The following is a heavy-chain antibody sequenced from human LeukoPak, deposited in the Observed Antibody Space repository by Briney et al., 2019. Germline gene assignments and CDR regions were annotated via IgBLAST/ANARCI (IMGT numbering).Heavy chain of an antibody. V-gene: IGHV1-8*01. CDR1: GYTFTSYD. CDR2: MNPNSGNT. Sequence: ASVKVSCKASGYTFTSYDINWVGQATGQGLEWMGWMNPNSGNTGYAQKFQGRVTMTRNTSISTAYMELSSLRSEDTAVYYCARLKRGTCSSTSCYGARYGMDVWGQGTTVTVSS. CDR3: ARLKRGTCSSTSCYGARYGMDV. D-gene: IGHD2-2*01. J-gene: IGHJ6*02.